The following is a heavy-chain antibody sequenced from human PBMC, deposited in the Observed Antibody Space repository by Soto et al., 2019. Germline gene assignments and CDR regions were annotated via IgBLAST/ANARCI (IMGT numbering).Heavy chain of an antibody. Sequence: ASVKVSCKASGYSFTSYAMHWVLQAPGQGLEWMGWINAGNGNTKYSQKFQGRVTITRDTSASTAYMELSSLRSEDTALYYCARAVAVPADFDYWGQGTLVTVSS. V-gene: IGHV1-3*01. D-gene: IGHD6-19*01. J-gene: IGHJ4*02. CDR2: INAGNGNT. CDR3: ARAVAVPADFDY. CDR1: GYSFTSYA.